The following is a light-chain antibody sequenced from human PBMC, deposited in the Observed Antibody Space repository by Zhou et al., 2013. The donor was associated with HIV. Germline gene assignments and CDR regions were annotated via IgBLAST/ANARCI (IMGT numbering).Light chain of an antibody. Sequence: EIVMTQSPATLSVSPGERATLSCRASQSVSSNLAWYQQKPGQAPRLLIYGASTRATGIPARFSGSGSGTEFTLTISSLQSEDFAVYCCQQYNNWPPYTFGQGTKLDDQT. J-gene: IGKJ2*01. CDR1: QSVSSN. CDR2: GAS. CDR3: QQYNNWPPYT. V-gene: IGKV3-15*01.